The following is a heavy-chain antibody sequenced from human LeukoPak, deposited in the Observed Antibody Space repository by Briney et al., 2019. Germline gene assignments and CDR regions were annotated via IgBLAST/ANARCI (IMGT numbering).Heavy chain of an antibody. CDR2: ISGSGTST. CDR3: AKGPGIYGSGSYSNFDY. V-gene: IGHV3-23*01. D-gene: IGHD3-10*01. Sequence: GGSLRLSCAASEFTFSSYALSWVRQAPGEGLEGVSAISGSGTSTYYADSVKGRFTISRDNSKNTLYLQMNSLRAEDTAVYYCAKGPGIYGSGSYSNFDYWGQGTLVTVSS. J-gene: IGHJ4*02. CDR1: EFTFSSYA.